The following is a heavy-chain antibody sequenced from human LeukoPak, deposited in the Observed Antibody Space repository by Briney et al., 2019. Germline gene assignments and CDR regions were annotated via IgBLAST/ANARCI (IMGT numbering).Heavy chain of an antibody. D-gene: IGHD3-10*01. V-gene: IGHV1-69*06. Sequence: SVKVSCKASGGTFSSYAISWVRQAPGQGLEWMGGIIPIFGTANYAQKFQGRVTITADKSTSTAYMELSSLRSEDTAVYYCARDRGIKSYYYYMDVWGKGTTVTVSS. CDR2: IIPIFGTA. CDR3: ARDRGIKSYYYYMDV. J-gene: IGHJ6*03. CDR1: GGTFSSYA.